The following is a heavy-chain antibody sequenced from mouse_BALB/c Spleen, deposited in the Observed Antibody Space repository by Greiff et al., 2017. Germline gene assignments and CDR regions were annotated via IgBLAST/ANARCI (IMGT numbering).Heavy chain of an antibody. Sequence: EVQLVESGPGLVKPSQSLSLTCTVTGYSITSDYAWNWIRQFPGNKLEWMGYISYSGSTSYNPSLKSRISITRDTSKNQFFLQLNSVTTEDTATYYCARCGGTYAMDYWGQGTSVTVSS. CDR3: ARCGGTYAMDY. CDR1: GYSITSDYA. V-gene: IGHV3-2*02. J-gene: IGHJ4*01. CDR2: ISYSGST. D-gene: IGHD4-1*01.